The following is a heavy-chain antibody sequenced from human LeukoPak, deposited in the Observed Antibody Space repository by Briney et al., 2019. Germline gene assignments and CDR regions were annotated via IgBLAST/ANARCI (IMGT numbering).Heavy chain of an antibody. Sequence: SETLSLTCTVSGGSISSYYWSWIRQPPGKGLEWLAYIYYSGSTNYNPSLKSRVTISVDTSKNQFSLKLSSVTAADTAVYYCARGIDGSGSYYYYYYYMDVWGKGTTVTVSS. J-gene: IGHJ6*03. V-gene: IGHV4-59*01. CDR2: IYYSGST. CDR3: ARGIDGSGSYYYYYYYMDV. D-gene: IGHD3-10*01. CDR1: GGSISSYY.